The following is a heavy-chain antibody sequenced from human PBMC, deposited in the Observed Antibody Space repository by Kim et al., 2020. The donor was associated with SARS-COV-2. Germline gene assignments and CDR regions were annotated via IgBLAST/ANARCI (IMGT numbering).Heavy chain of an antibody. CDR1: GFTFSSYA. CDR3: AKGLIRYYYDTKTSLDY. V-gene: IGHV3-23*01. CDR2: ISGSGGST. Sequence: GGSLRLSCAASGFTFSSYAMSWVRQAPGKGLEWVSAISGSGGSTYYADSVKGRFTISRDNSKNTLYLQMNSLRAEDTAVYYCAKGLIRYYYDTKTSLDYWGQGTLVTVSS. J-gene: IGHJ4*02. D-gene: IGHD3-22*01.